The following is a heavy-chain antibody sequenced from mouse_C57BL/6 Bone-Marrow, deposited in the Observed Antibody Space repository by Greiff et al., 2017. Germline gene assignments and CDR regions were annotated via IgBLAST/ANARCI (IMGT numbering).Heavy chain of an antibody. CDR1: GYTFTSYW. V-gene: IGHV1-52*01. J-gene: IGHJ1*03. Sequence: QVQLQQPGAELVRPGSSVKLSCKASGYTFTSYWMHWVKQRPIQGLEWIGNIDPSDSETHYNQKFKDKATLTVDKSSSTAYMQLSSLTSEASAVYYCARGGYYYGSSPYWYFDVWGTGTTVTVSS. CDR3: ARGGYYYGSSPYWYFDV. CDR2: IDPSDSET. D-gene: IGHD1-1*01.